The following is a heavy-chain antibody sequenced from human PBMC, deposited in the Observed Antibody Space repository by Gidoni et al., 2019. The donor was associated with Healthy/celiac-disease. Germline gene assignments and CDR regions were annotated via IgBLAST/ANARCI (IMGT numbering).Heavy chain of an antibody. D-gene: IGHD3-16*01. CDR1: GASISSGGYS. CDR2: IYHSGST. CDR3: ARGMSRPGLGAFDI. J-gene: IGHJ3*02. Sequence: QLQLQESGSGLVKPSQTLSLTRAVSGASISSGGYSWSWIRQPPGKGLEWIGYIYHSGSTYYNPSLKSRVTISVDRSKNQFSLKLSSVTAADTAVYYCARGMSRPGLGAFDIWGQGTMVTVSS. V-gene: IGHV4-30-2*01.